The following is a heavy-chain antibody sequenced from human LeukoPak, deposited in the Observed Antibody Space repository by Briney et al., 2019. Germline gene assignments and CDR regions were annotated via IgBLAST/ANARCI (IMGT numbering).Heavy chain of an antibody. J-gene: IGHJ6*03. CDR3: GRDSHKWNPLHYYMDV. CDR1: GFTFSSYW. CDR2: IKQDGSEK. Sequence: GGSLRLSCTASGFTFSSYWMSWVRQAPGKGLEWVANIKQDGSEKYYVDSVKGRFTISRDNAKNSLSLQMNSLRAEDTAVYYCGRDSHKWNPLHYYMDVWGKGTTVTVSS. D-gene: IGHD1-20*01. V-gene: IGHV3-7*01.